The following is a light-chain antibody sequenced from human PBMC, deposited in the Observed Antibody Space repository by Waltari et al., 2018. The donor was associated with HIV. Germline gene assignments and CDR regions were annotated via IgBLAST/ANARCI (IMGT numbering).Light chain of an antibody. V-gene: IGLV1-47*01. CDR3: AAWNDRLRGYV. CDR2: TNN. CDR1: SSNIGRNS. Sequence: QSVLTQPPSASGTPGQRVTISCSGSSSNIGRNSVYWYQQLPGTAPKLLIYTNNQRPSGVPDRFSGSKSGTSASLAISGLRSEDEADYYCAAWNDRLRGYVFGTGTKVTV. J-gene: IGLJ1*01.